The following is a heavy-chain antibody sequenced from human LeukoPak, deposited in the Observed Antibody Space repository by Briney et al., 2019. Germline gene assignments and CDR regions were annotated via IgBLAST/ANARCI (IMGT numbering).Heavy chain of an antibody. D-gene: IGHD5-12*01. CDR3: AKDRGYSHGFEY. CDR2: ISYDGRNK. Sequence: PGRSLRVSCAASGFTFSSYGMHWVRQAPGKGLEWVAAISYDGRNKEYVDSVKGRFTISRDNSKNTLYLQMNSLRAEDTAVYYCAKDRGYSHGFEYWGQGTLVTVSS. J-gene: IGHJ4*02. V-gene: IGHV3-30*18. CDR1: GFTFSSYG.